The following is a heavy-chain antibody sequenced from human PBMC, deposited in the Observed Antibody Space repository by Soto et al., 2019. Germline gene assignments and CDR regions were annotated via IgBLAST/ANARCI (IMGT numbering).Heavy chain of an antibody. Sequence: QVQLVESGGGVVQPGRSLRLSCAASGFTFSSYGMHWVRQAPGKGLEWVAVISYDGSNKYYADSVKGRFTISRDNSKNRLYLQMNSLRAEDTAVYYCAKDQGETGGFGWYFDLWGRGTLVTVSS. CDR1: GFTFSSYG. CDR3: AKDQGETGGFGWYFDL. J-gene: IGHJ2*01. D-gene: IGHD3-10*01. CDR2: ISYDGSNK. V-gene: IGHV3-30*18.